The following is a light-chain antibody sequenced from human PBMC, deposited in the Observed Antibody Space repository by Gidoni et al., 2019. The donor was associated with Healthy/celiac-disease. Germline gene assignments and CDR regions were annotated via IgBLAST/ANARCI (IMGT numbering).Light chain of an antibody. J-gene: IGKJ5*01. CDR2: LGS. Sequence: DIVITQSPLSLPVTPGEPASISCRSSQSLLHSNGYNYLDWYLQKPGQSPQLLIYLGSNRASGVPDRFSGSGSGTDCTLKISRVEAEDVGVYYCMQARQTPNTFGQGTRLEIK. CDR1: QSLLHSNGYNY. V-gene: IGKV2-28*01. CDR3: MQARQTPNT.